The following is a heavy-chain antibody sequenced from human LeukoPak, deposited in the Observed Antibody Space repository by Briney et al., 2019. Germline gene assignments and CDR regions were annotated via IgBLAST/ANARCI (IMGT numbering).Heavy chain of an antibody. D-gene: IGHD3-22*01. CDR1: GFTFYMYA. CDR2: MCGTAGCT. J-gene: IGHJ5*01. V-gene: IGHV3-23*01. Sequence: GSLRLSCQASGFTFYMYAMSWVRQALGKGLEWVASMCGTAGCTFYPDSVKGRFTISRDNSKNVLYLRMNSLTAEDTAIYYCAKDRPNFHENSGHYYRRDGDSWGQGTLVTVSS. CDR3: AKDRPNFHENSGHYYRRDGDS.